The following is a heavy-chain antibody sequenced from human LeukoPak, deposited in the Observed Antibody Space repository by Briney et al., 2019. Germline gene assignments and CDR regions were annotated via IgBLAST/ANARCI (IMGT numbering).Heavy chain of an antibody. J-gene: IGHJ4*02. CDR1: GFTFDDYA. CDR2: ISWNSGSI. Sequence: GRSLRLSCAASGFTFDDYAMHWVRQAPGKGLEWVSGISWNSGSIGYADSVKGRFTISRDNAKNSLYLQMNSLKTEDTAVYYCTTDLYGSGSWWDYWGQGTLVTVSS. V-gene: IGHV3-9*01. CDR3: TTDLYGSGSWWDY. D-gene: IGHD3-10*01.